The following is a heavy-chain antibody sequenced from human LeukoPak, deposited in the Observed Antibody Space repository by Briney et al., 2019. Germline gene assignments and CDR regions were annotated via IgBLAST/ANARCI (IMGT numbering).Heavy chain of an antibody. CDR3: ARGGWEPAAKNYYYYMNV. D-gene: IGHD2-2*01. CDR2: INPNSGGT. CDR1: GYTCTGYY. V-gene: IGHV1-2*02. J-gene: IGHJ6*03. Sequence: GASVKVSCKASGYTCTGYYMHWLRQAPGQGLEWMGWINPNSGGTNYAQKFQGRVTMTRDTSISTAYMELSRLRSDDTAVYYCARGGWEPAAKNYYYYMNVWGKGTTVTVSS.